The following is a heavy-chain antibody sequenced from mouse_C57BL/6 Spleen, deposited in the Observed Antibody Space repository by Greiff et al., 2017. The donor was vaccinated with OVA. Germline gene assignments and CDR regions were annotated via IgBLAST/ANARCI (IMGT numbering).Heavy chain of an antibody. V-gene: IGHV5-16*01. CDR3: AREGGGTSYFDY. J-gene: IGHJ2*01. Sequence: EVQLVESEGGLVQPGSSMKLSCTASGFTFSDYYMAWVRQVPEKGLEWVANINYDGSSTYYLDSLKSRFIISRDNAKNILYLQMSSLKSEDTATYYCAREGGGTSYFDYWGQGTTLTVSS. D-gene: IGHD4-1*01. CDR2: INYDGSST. CDR1: GFTFSDYY.